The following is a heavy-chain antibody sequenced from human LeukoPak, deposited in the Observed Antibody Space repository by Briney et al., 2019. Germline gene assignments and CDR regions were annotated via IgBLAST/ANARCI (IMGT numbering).Heavy chain of an antibody. D-gene: IGHD3-10*01. Sequence: PGGSLRLSCAASGFTFSSYGMSWVRQAPGKGLEWVSAISGSGGSTYYADSVKGRFTISRDNSKNTLYLQMNSLRAEDTAVYYCARFSPSYHAFDIWGQGTMVTVSS. CDR1: GFTFSSYG. J-gene: IGHJ3*02. CDR3: ARFSPSYHAFDI. CDR2: ISGSGGST. V-gene: IGHV3-23*01.